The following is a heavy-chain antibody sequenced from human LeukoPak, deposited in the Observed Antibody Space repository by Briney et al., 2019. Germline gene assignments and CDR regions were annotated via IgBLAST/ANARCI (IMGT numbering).Heavy chain of an antibody. D-gene: IGHD6-19*01. CDR2: IYYSGNT. V-gene: IGHV4-59*11. Sequence: TSETLSLTCIVSGGSISSHYWTWIRQPPGKGLEYIGYIYYSGNTNYNPSLKSRVTISVDRSKNQFSLKLTSVTAEDTAVYYCARINSGCDFDYWGQGTLVTVSS. CDR3: ARINSGCDFDY. CDR1: GGSISSHY. J-gene: IGHJ4*02.